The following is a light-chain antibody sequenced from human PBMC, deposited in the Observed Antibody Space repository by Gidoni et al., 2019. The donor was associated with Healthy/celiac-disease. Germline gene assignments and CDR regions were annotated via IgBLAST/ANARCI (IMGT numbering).Light chain of an antibody. V-gene: IGLV3-1*01. J-gene: IGLJ1*01. CDR2: QDS. Sequence: SYELTQPPSVSVSPGQTASITCSGDKLGDKYACWYQQKPGQSPVLVIYQDSKRPSGIPERFSGSNSGNTATLTISGTQAMYEADYYCQAWDSSLYVFGTGTKVTVL. CDR1: KLGDKY. CDR3: QAWDSSLYV.